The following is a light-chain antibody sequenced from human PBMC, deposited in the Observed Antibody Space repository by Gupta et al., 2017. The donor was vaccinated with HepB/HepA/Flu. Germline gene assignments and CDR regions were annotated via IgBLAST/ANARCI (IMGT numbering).Light chain of an antibody. CDR2: RND. J-gene: IGLJ2*01. CDR1: SSNIGSNY. V-gene: IGLV1-47*01. CDR3: AAWDGSLSTGL. Sequence: QSVLPPPPSASGTPGQRVTFSCSGSSSNIGSNYVSCYQQLPGTAPKLLIYRNDQRPAGVPDRFSGCMSGTSASLAIGGRRSEDEVDYYCAAWDGSLSTGLFGGGTKLTVL.